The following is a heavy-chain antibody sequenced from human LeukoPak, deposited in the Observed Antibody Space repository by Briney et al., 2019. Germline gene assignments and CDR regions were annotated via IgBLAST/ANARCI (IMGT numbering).Heavy chain of an antibody. CDR1: GGTFSSYA. Sequence: AASVKVSCKASGGTFSSYAISWVRQAPGQGLEWMGGIIPIFGTANYAQKFQGRVTITADASTSTAYMELSSLRSEDTAVYYCARDLLGAHLGYCSSTSCYTLDYWGQGTLVTVSS. D-gene: IGHD2-2*02. CDR2: IIPIFGTA. V-gene: IGHV1-69*13. CDR3: ARDLLGAHLGYCSSTSCYTLDY. J-gene: IGHJ4*02.